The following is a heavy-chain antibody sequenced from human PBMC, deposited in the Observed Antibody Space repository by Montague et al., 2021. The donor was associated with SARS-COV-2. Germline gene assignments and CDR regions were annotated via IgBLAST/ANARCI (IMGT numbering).Heavy chain of an antibody. CDR1: GGSIRSSNW. CDR2: IYHSGNT. Sequence: SETLSLTCAVSGGSIRSSNWWSWVRQPPGKGLEWIGEIYHSGNTNYSPSLQSRFTISVDKSKNQFSLRLSSVTAADTAVYYCARSSILGAHRFDYWGQGTLVTVSS. V-gene: IGHV4-4*02. CDR3: ARSSILGAHRFDY. J-gene: IGHJ4*02. D-gene: IGHD3-16*01.